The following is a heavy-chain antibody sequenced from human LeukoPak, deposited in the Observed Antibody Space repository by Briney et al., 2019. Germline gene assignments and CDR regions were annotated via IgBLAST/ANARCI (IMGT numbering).Heavy chain of an antibody. CDR3: AKDSGYDILTGYYSGYYGMDV. CDR1: GASFSSGDQY. Sequence: LSLTCTVSGASFSSGDQYWNWIRQSPGKGLEWVSAISGSGGSTYYADSVKGRFTISRDNSKNTLYLQMNSLRAEDTAVYYCAKDSGYDILTGYYSGYYGMDVWGQGTTVTVSS. J-gene: IGHJ6*02. D-gene: IGHD3-9*01. CDR2: ISGSGGST. V-gene: IGHV3-23*01.